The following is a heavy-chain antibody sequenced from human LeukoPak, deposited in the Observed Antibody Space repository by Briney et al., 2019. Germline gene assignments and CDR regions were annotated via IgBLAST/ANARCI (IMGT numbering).Heavy chain of an antibody. Sequence: PGGSLRLSCAASGFTFSSYAMHWVRQAPGKGLEWVAVISYDGSNKYYADSVKGRFTISRDNSKNTLYLQMNSLRAEDTAVYYCASLRPTSRQYFDYWGQGTLVTVSS. V-gene: IGHV3-30*14. CDR3: ASLRPTSRQYFDY. J-gene: IGHJ4*02. CDR1: GFTFSSYA. CDR2: ISYDGSNK. D-gene: IGHD6-25*01.